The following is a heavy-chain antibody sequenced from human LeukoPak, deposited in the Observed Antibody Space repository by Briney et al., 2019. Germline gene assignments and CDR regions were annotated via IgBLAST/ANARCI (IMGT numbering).Heavy chain of an antibody. CDR3: ATLRPTMIVVVIGNDAFDI. CDR2: FDPEDGET. J-gene: IGHJ3*02. Sequence: ASVKVSCKVSGYTLTELSMHWVRQAPGKGLEWMGGFDPEDGETIYAQKFQGRVTMTEDTSTDTAYMELSSLRSEDTAVYYCATLRPTMIVVVIGNDAFDIWGQGTMVTVSS. V-gene: IGHV1-24*01. CDR1: GYTLTELS. D-gene: IGHD3-22*01.